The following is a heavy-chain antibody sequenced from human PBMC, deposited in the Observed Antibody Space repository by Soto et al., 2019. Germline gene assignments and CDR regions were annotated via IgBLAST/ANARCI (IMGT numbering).Heavy chain of an antibody. Sequence: SETLSLTCTVSGGSISSSSYYWGWIRQPPGKGLEWIGSIYYSGSTYYNPSLKSRVTISVDTSKNQFSLKLSSVTAADTAVYYCARHNPRDNWNYDYWGQGALVTVSS. CDR3: ARHNPRDNWNYDY. CDR1: GGSISSSSYY. V-gene: IGHV4-39*01. CDR2: IYYSGST. J-gene: IGHJ4*02. D-gene: IGHD1-7*01.